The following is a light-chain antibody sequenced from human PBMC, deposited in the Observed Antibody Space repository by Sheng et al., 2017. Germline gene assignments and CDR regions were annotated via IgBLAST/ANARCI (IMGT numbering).Light chain of an antibody. CDR3: QQYGPSYT. Sequence: EIVMTQSPGTLSVSPGERATLSCRASQSFSSSYLTWYQQKPGQAPRLLIYGASSRATGIPDRFSGRGSGTDFTLTISRLEPEDFAVYYCQQYGPSYTFGQGTKLEIK. V-gene: IGKV3-20*01. J-gene: IGKJ2*01. CDR2: GAS. CDR1: QSFSSSY.